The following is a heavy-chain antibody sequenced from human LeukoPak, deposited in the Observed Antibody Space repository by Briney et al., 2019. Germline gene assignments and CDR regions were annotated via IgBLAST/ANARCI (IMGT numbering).Heavy chain of an antibody. V-gene: IGHV5-51*01. D-gene: IGHD6-19*01. CDR1: GYSINNYW. J-gene: IGHJ2*01. CDR3: ARRRSSGWYNWYFDL. Sequence: GESLKISCKGSGYSINNYWIGWVRQMPGKGLEWMGIIYPADSDIRYSPSFQGQVTISADKSISTAYLQWSSLKASDTAMYYCARRRSSGWYNWYFDLWGRGTLVTVSS. CDR2: IYPADSDI.